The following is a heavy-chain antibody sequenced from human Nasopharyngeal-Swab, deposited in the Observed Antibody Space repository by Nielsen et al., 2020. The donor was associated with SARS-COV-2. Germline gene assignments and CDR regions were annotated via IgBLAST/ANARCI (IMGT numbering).Heavy chain of an antibody. J-gene: IGHJ4*02. CDR3: ARDYYDNYDSDY. V-gene: IGHV1-2*02. CDR1: GYTFTDYY. D-gene: IGHD3-22*01. Sequence: ASVKVSCKTSGYTFTDYYIHWLRQVPGQGLEWVGCINPDSGDTQYAQKFQGRVTVTSDRSRSTAYIDLSRLRSGDTAVYYCARDYYDNYDSDYWGQGTLVTVSS. CDR2: INPDSGDT.